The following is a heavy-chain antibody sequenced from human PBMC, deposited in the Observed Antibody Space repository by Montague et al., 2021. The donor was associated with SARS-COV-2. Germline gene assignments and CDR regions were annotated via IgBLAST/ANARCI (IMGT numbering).Heavy chain of an antibody. Sequence: SLRLSCAASGFTFSNYRMHWVRQAPGKGLVWVSRINSDGSSTTYADSVKGRFTISRDNAKNTVYLRMNSLRAEDSAVYYCASDSRYSGYEADYWGQGTLVTVSS. D-gene: IGHD5-12*01. CDR1: GFTFSNYR. CDR2: INSDGSST. J-gene: IGHJ4*02. V-gene: IGHV3-74*01. CDR3: ASDSRYSGYEADY.